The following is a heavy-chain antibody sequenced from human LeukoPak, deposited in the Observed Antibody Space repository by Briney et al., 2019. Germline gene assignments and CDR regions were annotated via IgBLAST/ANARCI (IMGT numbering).Heavy chain of an antibody. CDR3: ASSGWSGWYVGY. D-gene: IGHD6-19*01. CDR2: IKQVGSEK. V-gene: IGHV3-7*01. CDR1: GFTFSSYW. J-gene: IGHJ4*02. Sequence: PGGSLRLSCAASGFTFSSYWMSWVRQAPGKGLEWVANIKQVGSEKYYVDSVKGRFTISRDNAKNSLYLQMNSLRAEDTAVYYCASSGWSGWYVGYWDQGTLVTVSS.